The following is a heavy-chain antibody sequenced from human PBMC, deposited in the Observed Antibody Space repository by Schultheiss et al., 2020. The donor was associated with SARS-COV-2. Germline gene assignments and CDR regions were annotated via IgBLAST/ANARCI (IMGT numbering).Heavy chain of an antibody. CDR2: INTNTGNP. Sequence: ASVKVSCKASGGSFSSYAISWMRQAPGQGLEWMGWINTNTGNPTYAQGFTGRFVFSLYTSVSTAYLQISSLKAEDTAVYYCARGCSSWYGWFDPWGQGILVTVSS. V-gene: IGHV7-4-1*02. D-gene: IGHD6-13*01. J-gene: IGHJ5*02. CDR3: ARGCSSWYGWFDP. CDR1: GGSFSSYA.